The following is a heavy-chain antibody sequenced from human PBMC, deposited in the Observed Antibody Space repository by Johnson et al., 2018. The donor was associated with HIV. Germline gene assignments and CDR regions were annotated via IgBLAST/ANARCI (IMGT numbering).Heavy chain of an antibody. Sequence: QVQLVESGGGVVQPGGSLRLSCAASGFTFSSYGMHWVRQAPGKGLEWVAFIRYDGSNKYYADSVKGRFTISRDNSKNTLYLQMNSLKTEETAVYYCARVRRQLVRLSAFDIWGQGTLVTVSS. CDR2: IRYDGSNK. D-gene: IGHD6-6*01. CDR3: ARVRRQLVRLSAFDI. V-gene: IGHV3-30*02. J-gene: IGHJ3*02. CDR1: GFTFSSYG.